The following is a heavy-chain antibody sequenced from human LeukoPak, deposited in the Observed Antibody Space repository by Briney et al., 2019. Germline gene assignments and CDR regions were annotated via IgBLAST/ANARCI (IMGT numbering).Heavy chain of an antibody. V-gene: IGHV3-23*01. CDR3: ARDRVLLWRDAFDI. D-gene: IGHD3-10*01. CDR1: GFIFSSYG. Sequence: GGSLRLSCAASGFIFSSYGMSWVRQAPGKGLEWVSAISGSGGSTYYADSVKGRFTISRDNAKNSLYLQMNSLRAEDTAVYYCARDRVLLWRDAFDIWGQGTMVTVSS. CDR2: ISGSGGST. J-gene: IGHJ3*02.